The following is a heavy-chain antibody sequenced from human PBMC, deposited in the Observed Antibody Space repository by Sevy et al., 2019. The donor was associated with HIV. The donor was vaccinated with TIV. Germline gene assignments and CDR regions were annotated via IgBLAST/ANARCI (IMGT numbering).Heavy chain of an antibody. Sequence: PGGSLRLSCAASGFTFSDYYMSWIRQAPGKGLEWISYISGSSSAIVYADSVKGRFAISRNNAKNSLYLHMDNLRAEDTAVYFCVGRPYSSAYSWSYHFDYWGQGTLVTVSS. J-gene: IGHJ4*02. CDR2: ISGSSSAI. D-gene: IGHD3-16*01. V-gene: IGHV3-11*01. CDR3: VGRPYSSAYSWSYHFDY. CDR1: GFTFSDYY.